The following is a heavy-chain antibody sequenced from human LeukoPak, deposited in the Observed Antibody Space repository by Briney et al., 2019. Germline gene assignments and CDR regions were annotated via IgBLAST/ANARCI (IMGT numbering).Heavy chain of an antibody. D-gene: IGHD3-10*01. CDR1: RFKFSGYA. CDR2: ISGSGGST. Sequence: GGSLRLSCSAARFKFSGYAMSWVRQAPGKGREWVSVISGSGGSTFHADAVKGRFTISRDNSKNTLFLQMHSLSVEDTAVYFCAKGPLSFGELTVKYLQDWGQGTLVTVSS. V-gene: IGHV3-23*01. J-gene: IGHJ1*01. CDR3: AKGPLSFGELTVKYLQD.